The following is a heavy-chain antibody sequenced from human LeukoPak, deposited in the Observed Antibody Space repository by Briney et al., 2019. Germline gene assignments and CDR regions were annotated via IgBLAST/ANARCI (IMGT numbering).Heavy chain of an antibody. V-gene: IGHV4-31*03. Sequence: SQTLSLTCTVSGGSISSGGYYWSWIRQHPGKGLEWIGYIYYSGSTYYNPSLKSRVTISVDTSKNQFSLKLSSVTAADTAVYYCARDDGGSSSRFDYWGQGTLVTVPS. CDR2: IYYSGST. CDR3: ARDDGGSSSRFDY. J-gene: IGHJ4*02. CDR1: GGSISSGGYY. D-gene: IGHD3-16*01.